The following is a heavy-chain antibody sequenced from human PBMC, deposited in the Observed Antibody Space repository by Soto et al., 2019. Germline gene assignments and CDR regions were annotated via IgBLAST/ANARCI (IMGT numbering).Heavy chain of an antibody. CDR1: GFTFSSYA. V-gene: IGHV3-23*01. CDR3: AKDQYYDILTGYLDY. D-gene: IGHD3-9*01. CDR2: ISGSGGST. J-gene: IGHJ4*02. Sequence: TGGSLRLSCAASGFTFSSYAMSWVRQAPGKGLEWVSAISGSGGSTYYADSVKGRFTISRDNSKNTLYLQMNSLRAEDTAVYYCAKDQYYDILTGYLDYWGQGTLVTVSS.